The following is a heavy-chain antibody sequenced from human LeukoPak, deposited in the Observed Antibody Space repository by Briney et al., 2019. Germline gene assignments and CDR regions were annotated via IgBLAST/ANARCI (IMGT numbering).Heavy chain of an antibody. J-gene: IGHJ3*02. CDR3: ARALGSYAFNI. Sequence: GGSLRLSCAASGFTFSDSYMGWIRQAPGKGLEWISHIGSSGNTIYSADSAKGRFTISRDNAKNSLYLQVNSLRAEDTAVYFCARALGSYAFNIWGQGTMVTVSS. D-gene: IGHD2-15*01. CDR2: IGSSGNTI. V-gene: IGHV3-11*01. CDR1: GFTFSDSY.